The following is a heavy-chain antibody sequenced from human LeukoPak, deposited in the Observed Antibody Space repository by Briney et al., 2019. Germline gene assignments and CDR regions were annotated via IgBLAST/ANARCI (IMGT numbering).Heavy chain of an antibody. D-gene: IGHD1-1*01. CDR2: VNEDGSAK. Sequence: PGGSLRLSCVVSGLTFSNYWVIWVRQAPGKGLESVAIVNEDGSAKYYLDSVKGRFTISRDNARNSLYLEMNSLRAEDTAVYYCARDYWRSIDHWGQGTLVTVSS. CDR1: GLTFSNYW. J-gene: IGHJ4*02. CDR3: ARDYWRSIDH. V-gene: IGHV3-7*01.